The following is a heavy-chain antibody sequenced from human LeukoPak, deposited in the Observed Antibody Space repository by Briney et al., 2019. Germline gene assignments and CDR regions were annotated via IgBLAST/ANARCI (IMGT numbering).Heavy chain of an antibody. J-gene: IGHJ5*02. CDR2: IYTSGST. V-gene: IGHV4-61*02. Sequence: SETLSLTCTVSGDSISSGSYYWSWIRQPAGKGLEWIGRIYTSGSTNYHPSLKSRVTISVDTSKNHFSLKLTSVTAADTAMYYCATTSGDFLFNFFDPWGQGTLVTVSS. D-gene: IGHD1-14*01. CDR1: GDSISSGSYY. CDR3: ATTSGDFLFNFFDP.